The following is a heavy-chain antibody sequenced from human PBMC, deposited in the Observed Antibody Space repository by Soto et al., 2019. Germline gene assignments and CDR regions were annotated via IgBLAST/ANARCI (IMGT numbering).Heavy chain of an antibody. CDR2: IDHSGSA. Sequence: QVQLQESGPGLVKPSQTLSLTCTVSAGSIRSGDYYWTWIRQPPGKGLEWIGYIDHSGSAYYNPSHKSRATISIDASNNQFSLKMTSVTAADTGVYYCAGELCTFYFVHWGQGTLVTVSS. J-gene: IGHJ4*02. CDR3: AGELCTFYFVH. V-gene: IGHV4-30-4*01. CDR1: AGSIRSGDYY.